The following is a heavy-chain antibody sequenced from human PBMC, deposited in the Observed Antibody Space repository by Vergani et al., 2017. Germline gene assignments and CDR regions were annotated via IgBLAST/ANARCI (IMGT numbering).Heavy chain of an antibody. Sequence: QVQLVESGGGVVQPGRSLRLSCAASGFTFSSYGMHWVRPAPGKGLGLVAVRSYDGSNKYYADSVKGRFTIARDNSKNTLYLQMNSLRAEDTAVYYCARDIVVVVAARRGGWFDPWGQGTLVTVSS. CDR1: GFTFSSYG. V-gene: IGHV3-30*03. CDR3: ARDIVVVVAARRGGWFDP. D-gene: IGHD2-15*01. CDR2: RSYDGSNK. J-gene: IGHJ5*02.